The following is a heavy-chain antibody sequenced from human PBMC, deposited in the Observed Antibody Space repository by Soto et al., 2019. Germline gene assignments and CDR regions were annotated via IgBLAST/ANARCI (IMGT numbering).Heavy chain of an antibody. V-gene: IGHV3-30-3*01. CDR2: ISDDGSNK. CDR1: GFTFRSYG. CDR3: ARDARDGYNLYFDY. D-gene: IGHD5-12*01. Sequence: PGGSLRLSCAPSGFTFRSYGMHWVRQAPGKGLEWVAVISDDGSNKYYADSVKGRFTIARDNSKNTLYLQMNSLRAEDRAVYYCARDARDGYNLYFDYWGQGTLVTVSS. J-gene: IGHJ4*02.